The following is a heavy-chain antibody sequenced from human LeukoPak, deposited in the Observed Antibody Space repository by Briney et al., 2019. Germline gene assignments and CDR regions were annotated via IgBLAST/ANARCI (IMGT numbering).Heavy chain of an antibody. Sequence: GRSLRLSCAASGFTFSSYAMHWVRQAPGKGLEWVAVISYDGSNKYYADSVKGRFTISRDNSKNTLYLQMNSLRAEDTAVYYCARAPWDTAIVEGADYWGQGTLVTVSS. J-gene: IGHJ4*02. V-gene: IGHV3-30*04. CDR2: ISYDGSNK. D-gene: IGHD5-18*01. CDR1: GFTFSSYA. CDR3: ARAPWDTAIVEGADY.